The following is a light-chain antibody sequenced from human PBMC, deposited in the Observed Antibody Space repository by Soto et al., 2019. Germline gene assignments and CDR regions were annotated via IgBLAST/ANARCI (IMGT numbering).Light chain of an antibody. CDR1: QGISSY. Sequence: AIRMTQSPSSFSASTGDRVTITCRASQGISSYLAWYQQKPGKAPKLLIYAASTLQGGVPSRFSGSGSGTDFTLTISCLQSEDFATYYCQQYYSYPLTCGGGTKV. CDR3: QQYYSYPLT. CDR2: AAS. J-gene: IGKJ4*01. V-gene: IGKV1-8*01.